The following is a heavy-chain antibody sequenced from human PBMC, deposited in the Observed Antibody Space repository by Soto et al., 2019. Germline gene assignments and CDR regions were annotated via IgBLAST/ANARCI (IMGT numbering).Heavy chain of an antibody. CDR2: ISSSSSTI. V-gene: IGHV3-48*01. CDR1: GFTFSSYS. D-gene: IGHD3-10*01. CDR3: ARDGVFTMVGDYYMDV. J-gene: IGHJ6*03. Sequence: EVQLVESGGGLVQPGGSLRLSCAASGFTFSSYSRNWVRQAPGKGLEWVSYISSSSSTIYYADSVKGRFTISRDNAKNSLYLQMNSLRAEDTAVYYCARDGVFTMVGDYYMDVWGKGTTVTGSS.